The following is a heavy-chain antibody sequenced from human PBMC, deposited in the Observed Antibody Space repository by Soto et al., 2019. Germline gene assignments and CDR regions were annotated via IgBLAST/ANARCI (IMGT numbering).Heavy chain of an antibody. J-gene: IGHJ4*02. CDR2: IYYSGST. Sequence: QVHLQESVPGLVKPSQTLSLTCTVSGGSISSGDYYWSWIREPPGNGLEWIGYIYYSGSTYYNPSIKGRVTISVDTSKNHFSLKLSSVTAADTAVYYSARGSGYYFDYWAQGTIVTVSS. CDR1: GGSISSGDYY. CDR3: ARGSGYYFDY. V-gene: IGHV4-30-4*01. D-gene: IGHD7-27*01.